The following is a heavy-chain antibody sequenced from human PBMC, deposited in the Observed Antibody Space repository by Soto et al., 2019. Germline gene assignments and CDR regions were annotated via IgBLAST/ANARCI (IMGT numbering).Heavy chain of an antibody. V-gene: IGHV4-31*03. CDR2: IYYSGST. D-gene: IGHD2-2*01. CDR3: ERADYAPGTAFDI. Sequence: LSLICTVSGGCISSGGYYWSGIRQHPGKGLEWIGYIYYSGSTYYNPSLKSRVTISVDTSKNQFSLKLSSVTAADTAVYYCERADYAPGTAFDIWAQGTMVTV. CDR1: GGCISSGGYY. J-gene: IGHJ3*02.